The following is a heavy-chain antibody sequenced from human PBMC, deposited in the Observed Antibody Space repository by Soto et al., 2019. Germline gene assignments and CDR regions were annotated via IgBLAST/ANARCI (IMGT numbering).Heavy chain of an antibody. CDR2: IYYTGKT. J-gene: IGHJ4*02. D-gene: IGHD2-21*01. CDR3: VRKHHREGSFES. CDR1: PGTIGDYY. Sequence: SETLSLTCTISPGTIGDYYCSWIRQPPGKELEWIAYIYYTGKTDQNPSLERRVYISLGTSGNKFSLNLSSVTAADTAVYYCVRKHHREGSFESWGKGILVT. V-gene: IGHV4-59*01.